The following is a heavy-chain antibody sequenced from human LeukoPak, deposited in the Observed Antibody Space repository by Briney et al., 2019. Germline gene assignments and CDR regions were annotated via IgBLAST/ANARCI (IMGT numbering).Heavy chain of an antibody. J-gene: IGHJ3*02. V-gene: IGHV4-39*07. Sequence: SETLSLTCTVSGGSISSSGYSWGWIRQPPGKGLEWIGIIFFGGSTQYNPSLKSRVTISVDTSKNQFSLKLSSVTAADTAVYYCAREGWYHYDSSGENAFDIWGQGTMVTVSS. CDR3: AREGWYHYDSSGENAFDI. CDR1: GGSISSSGYS. D-gene: IGHD3-22*01. CDR2: IFFGGST.